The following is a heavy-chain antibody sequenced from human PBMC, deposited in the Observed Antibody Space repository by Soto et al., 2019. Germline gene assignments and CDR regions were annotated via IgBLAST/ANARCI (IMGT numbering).Heavy chain of an antibody. J-gene: IGHJ4*02. CDR2: IKSKTDGGTT. D-gene: IGHD3-10*01. CDR1: GFTFSNAW. Sequence: EVQLVESGGGLVKPGGSLRLSCAASGFTFSNAWMNWVRQAPGKGLEWVGRIKSKTDGGTTDYAAPVKGRFTISRDDSRNTLYLQMNSLKTEDTAVYYCPSWFGEYYYFDYWGQGTLVTVSS. CDR3: PSWFGEYYYFDY. V-gene: IGHV3-15*07.